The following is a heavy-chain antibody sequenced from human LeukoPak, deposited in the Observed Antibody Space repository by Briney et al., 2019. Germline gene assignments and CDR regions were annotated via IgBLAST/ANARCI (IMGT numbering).Heavy chain of an antibody. CDR1: GFTVSSNY. D-gene: IGHD4-17*01. CDR3: ARGFSYGDVEYYFDY. J-gene: IGHJ4*02. V-gene: IGHV3-66*01. Sequence: GGSLRLSCAASGFTVSSNYMSWVRQAPGKGLEWVSVIYSGGSTYYADSVKGRFTISRDNSKNTLYLQMNSLRAEDTAVYYCARGFSYGDVEYYFDYWGQGTLVTVSS. CDR2: IYSGGST.